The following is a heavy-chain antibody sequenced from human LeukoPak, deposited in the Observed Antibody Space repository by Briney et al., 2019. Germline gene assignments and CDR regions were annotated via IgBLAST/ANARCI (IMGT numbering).Heavy chain of an antibody. D-gene: IGHD3-16*01. J-gene: IGHJ6*03. Sequence: GGSLRLSCAASGFTFSSYDMNWVRQAPGKGLEWVSYISSSGSTIYYADSVKGRFTISRDNAKNSLNLQLNSLRAEDTAVYYCARGGILDYYYYYMDVWGKGTTVTVSS. CDR3: ARGGILDYYYYYMDV. V-gene: IGHV3-48*03. CDR1: GFTFSSYD. CDR2: ISSSGSTI.